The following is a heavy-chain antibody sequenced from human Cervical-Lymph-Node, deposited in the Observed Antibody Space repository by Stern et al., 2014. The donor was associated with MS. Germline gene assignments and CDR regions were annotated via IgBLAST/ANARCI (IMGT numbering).Heavy chain of an antibody. V-gene: IGHV5-51*01. Sequence: DVQLVESGAEVKKPGESLKISCKLSGYSFTIYYIAWVRQMPGKGLEGMGVIYPYDSDTTYSPSFQGQVTISADKSITTAYLQWSSLRASDTAMYYCARHVQGFDYWGQGTLVTVSS. CDR1: GYSFTIYY. CDR3: ARHVQGFDY. CDR2: IYPYDSDT. J-gene: IGHJ4*02.